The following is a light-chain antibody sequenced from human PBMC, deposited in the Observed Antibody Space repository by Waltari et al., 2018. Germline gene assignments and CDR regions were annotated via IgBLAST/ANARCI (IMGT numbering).Light chain of an antibody. CDR2: EVN. V-gene: IGLV2-8*01. Sequence: QSALTQPPSASGSPGQSVTISCTGTNSDVGTYHYVSWFQQHPGRAPKLLIYEVNKRPSGVPVRFSGSKSDNRASLTVSGLQADDEAVYHCSSYACSNSLVFGGGTKLTVL. J-gene: IGLJ2*01. CDR3: SSYACSNSLV. CDR1: NSDVGTYHY.